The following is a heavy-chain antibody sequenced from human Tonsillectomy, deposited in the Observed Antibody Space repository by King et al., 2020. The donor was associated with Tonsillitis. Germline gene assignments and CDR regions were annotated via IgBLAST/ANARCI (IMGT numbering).Heavy chain of an antibody. CDR2: LYSEGTT. Sequence: VQLVESGGGLIQPGGSLRLSCAASGFPVSSNYMSWVRQAPGKGLEWVSLLYSEGTTYYAHSVRGRCTISRDNSKNTLYLQMNSLRAEDTAVYYCARGTRPGYFQHWGQGTLVTVSS. V-gene: IGHV3-53*01. CDR3: ARGTRPGYFQH. J-gene: IGHJ1*01. CDR1: GFPVSSNY.